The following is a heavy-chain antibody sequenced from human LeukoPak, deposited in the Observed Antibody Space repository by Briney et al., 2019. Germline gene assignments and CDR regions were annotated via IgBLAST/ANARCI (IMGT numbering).Heavy chain of an antibody. Sequence: GGSLRLSCVASGFSFTNYWMHWVRQAPGKGLVWVSRVDSDGSDTMYADSVRGRFTISRDNAKNTVFLQMNSLRVEDTAVYYCARGVYGQGFDIWGQRTMVTVSS. D-gene: IGHD5/OR15-5a*01. CDR2: VDSDGSDT. CDR3: ARGVYGQGFDI. V-gene: IGHV3-74*03. CDR1: GFSFTNYW. J-gene: IGHJ3*02.